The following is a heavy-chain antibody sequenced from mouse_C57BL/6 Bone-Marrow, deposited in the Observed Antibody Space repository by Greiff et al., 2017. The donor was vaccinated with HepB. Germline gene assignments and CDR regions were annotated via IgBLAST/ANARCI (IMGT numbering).Heavy chain of an antibody. CDR3: ARSGLCITTVPYAMDY. CDR2: INPSNGGT. D-gene: IGHD1-1*01. Sequence: QVQLQQPGTELVKPGASVKLSCKASGYTFTSYWMHWVKQRPGQGLEWIGNINPSNGGTNYNEKFKSKATLTVDKSSSTAYMQLSSLTSEDSAVYYCARSGLCITTVPYAMDYWGQGTSVTVSS. J-gene: IGHJ4*01. V-gene: IGHV1-53*01. CDR1: GYTFTSYW.